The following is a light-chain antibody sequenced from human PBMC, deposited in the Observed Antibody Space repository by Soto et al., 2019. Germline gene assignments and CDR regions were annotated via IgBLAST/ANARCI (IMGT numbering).Light chain of an antibody. J-gene: IGKJ2*01. CDR2: GAS. CDR1: QSVRSTF. CDR3: QQYHDSPMNT. V-gene: IGKV3-20*01. Sequence: VLPQSPDTLSLSPGDRATLSCRASQSVRSTFLAWYQQKPGQAPRLLIYGASNRSAGIPERFSGSASGTEFTHTISRLEPDDSAVYYCQQYHDSPMNTFGQGTKLQIK.